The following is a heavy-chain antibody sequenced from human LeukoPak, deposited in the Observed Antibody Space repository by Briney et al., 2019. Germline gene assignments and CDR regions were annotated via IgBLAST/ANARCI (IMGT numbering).Heavy chain of an antibody. CDR1: GYSISSGYY. Sequence: PSETLSLTCTVSGYSISSGYYWGWIRQPPGKGLEWIGSIYHSGSTYYNPSLKSRVTISVDTSKNQFSLKLSSVTAADTAVYYCARDQGYYDSSGYYSHWGQGTLVTVSS. D-gene: IGHD3-22*01. V-gene: IGHV4-38-2*02. J-gene: IGHJ4*02. CDR2: IYHSGST. CDR3: ARDQGYYDSSGYYSH.